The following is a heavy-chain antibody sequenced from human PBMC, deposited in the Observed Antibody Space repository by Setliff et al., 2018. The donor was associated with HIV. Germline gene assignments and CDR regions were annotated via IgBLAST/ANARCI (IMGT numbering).Heavy chain of an antibody. Sequence: GGSLRLFCAASGFTFSSYWMHWVRQAPGKGLVWVSRIPGDGSTTTYADSVKGRFTISGDYAKNSVYLQMNSLRAEDTAIYYCARGSLRGVLALGMDVWGQGTTVTVSS. CDR1: GFTFSSYW. J-gene: IGHJ6*02. D-gene: IGHD3-10*01. CDR3: ARGSLRGVLALGMDV. V-gene: IGHV3-74*01. CDR2: IPGDGSTT.